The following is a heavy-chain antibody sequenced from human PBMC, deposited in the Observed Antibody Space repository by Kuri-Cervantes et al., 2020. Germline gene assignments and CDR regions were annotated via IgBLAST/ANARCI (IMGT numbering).Heavy chain of an antibody. D-gene: IGHD2-15*01. V-gene: IGHV5-51*01. CDR1: GYSFTSYW. CDR3: ARRQSCSSGTCYADY. Sequence: KVSCKGSGYSFTSYWIGWVRQMPGKGLEWMGIVYPGDSDTRYSPSFLGQVTMSVDKSISAAYLQWSSLKSSDTAMDYCARRQSCSSGTCYADYWGQGTLVTVSS. CDR2: VYPGDSDT. J-gene: IGHJ4*02.